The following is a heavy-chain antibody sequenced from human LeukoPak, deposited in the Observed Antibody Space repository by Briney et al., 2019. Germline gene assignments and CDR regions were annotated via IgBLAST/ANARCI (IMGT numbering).Heavy chain of an antibody. J-gene: IGHJ4*02. CDR3: AKDFKGVYYYDSSGYYESAGYYDY. V-gene: IGHV3-66*01. CDR1: GFTVSGNY. CDR2: IYSGGTT. D-gene: IGHD3-22*01. Sequence: GGSLRLSCAASGFTVSGNYLSWVRQAPGKGLEWASVIYSGGTTFYADSVKGRFTISRDNSKNTLYLQMNSLRAEDTAVYYCAKDFKGVYYYDSSGYYESAGYYDYWGQGTLVTVSS.